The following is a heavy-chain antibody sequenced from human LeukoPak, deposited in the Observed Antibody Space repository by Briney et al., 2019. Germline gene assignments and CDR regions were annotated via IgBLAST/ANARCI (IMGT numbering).Heavy chain of an antibody. Sequence: SETLSLTCTVSGGSISSYYWSWIRQPPGKGLEWLGYIYYSGSTNYNPSLKSRVTISVDTSKNQFSLKLSSVTAADAAVYYCARASEIKYYYESSGYPAYFDYWGQGTLVTVSS. V-gene: IGHV4-59*01. D-gene: IGHD3-22*01. CDR3: ARASEIKYYYESSGYPAYFDY. J-gene: IGHJ4*02. CDR1: GGSISSYY. CDR2: IYYSGST.